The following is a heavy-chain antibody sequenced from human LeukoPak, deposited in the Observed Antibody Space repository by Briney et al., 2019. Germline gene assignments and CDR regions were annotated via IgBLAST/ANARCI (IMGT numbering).Heavy chain of an antibody. Sequence: ASVKVSCKASGYTFTGYYMHWVRQAPGQGLEWMGWINPNSGGTNYAQKFQGRVTMTRDTSISTAYMELSRLRSDDTAVYYCASDPYYYDSSGQHYYMDVWGKGTTVTVSS. D-gene: IGHD3-22*01. J-gene: IGHJ6*03. CDR3: ASDPYYYDSSGQHYYMDV. CDR1: GYTFTGYY. CDR2: INPNSGGT. V-gene: IGHV1-2*02.